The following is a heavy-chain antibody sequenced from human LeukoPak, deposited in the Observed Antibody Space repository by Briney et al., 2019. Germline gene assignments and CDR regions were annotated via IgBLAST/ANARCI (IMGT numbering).Heavy chain of an antibody. CDR3: AREPTSPDYGDYVGYFDY. D-gene: IGHD4-17*01. CDR2: IIPIFGTA. Sequence: ASVKVSCKASGGTFSSYAISWVRQAPGQGLEWMGGIIPIFGTANYAQKFQGRVTITADKSTSTAYMELSSLRSEDTAVYYCAREPTSPDYGDYVGYFDYWGQGTLVTVSS. CDR1: GGTFSSYA. J-gene: IGHJ4*02. V-gene: IGHV1-69*06.